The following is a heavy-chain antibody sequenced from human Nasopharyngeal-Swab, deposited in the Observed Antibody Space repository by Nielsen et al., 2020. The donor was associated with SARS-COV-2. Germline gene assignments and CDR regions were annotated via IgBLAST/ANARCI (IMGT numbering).Heavy chain of an antibody. V-gene: IGHV3-33*01. Sequence: GESLKISCAASGFTFSSYGMHWVRQAPGKGLEWVAVIWYDGSNKYYADSVKGRFTISRDNSKNTLYLQMNSLRAEDTAVYYCARGLTDYFDYWGQGTLVTVSS. D-gene: IGHD3-9*01. CDR3: ARGLTDYFDY. CDR2: IWYDGSNK. J-gene: IGHJ4*02. CDR1: GFTFSSYG.